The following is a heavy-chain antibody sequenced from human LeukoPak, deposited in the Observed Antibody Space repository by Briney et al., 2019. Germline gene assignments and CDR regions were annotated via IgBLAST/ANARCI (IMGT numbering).Heavy chain of an antibody. Sequence: SETLSLTCTASGGSISSSSYYWGWIRQPPGKGLEWIGSIYYSGSTYYNPSLKSRVTISVDTSKNQFSLKLSSVTAADTAVYYCARGGITGTTIDYWGQGTLVTVSS. CDR1: GGSISSSSYY. CDR3: ARGGITGTTIDY. D-gene: IGHD1-7*01. J-gene: IGHJ4*02. V-gene: IGHV4-39*01. CDR2: IYYSGST.